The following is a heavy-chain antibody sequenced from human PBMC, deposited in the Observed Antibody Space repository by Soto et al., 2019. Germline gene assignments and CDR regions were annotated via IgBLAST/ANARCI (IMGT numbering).Heavy chain of an antibody. CDR2: ISPYTGNT. CDR1: GYIFVNYG. D-gene: IGHD3-16*01. V-gene: IGHV1-18*01. CDR3: VLVDNYVTPTPQDV. Sequence: QVQLVQSGDEVKKPGASVKVSCKASGYIFVNYGIAWVRQAPGQGLEWMGWISPYTGNTHSASKVQGRLTMTTDTSTSTAYMDMGSMTSDDTAVYYCVLVDNYVTPTPQDVWGQGTTVTVSS. J-gene: IGHJ6*02.